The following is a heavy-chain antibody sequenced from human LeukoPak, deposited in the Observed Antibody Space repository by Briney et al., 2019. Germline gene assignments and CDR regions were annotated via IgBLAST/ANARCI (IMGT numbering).Heavy chain of an antibody. CDR1: GGSISSYY. Sequence: SETLSLTCTVSGGSISSYYWSWIRQPPGKGPEWIGYIYYSGSTNYNPSLKSRVTISVDTSKNQFSLKLSSVTAADTAVYYCAKSGYDSSGSLAFDIWGQGTMVTVSS. J-gene: IGHJ3*02. D-gene: IGHD3-22*01. V-gene: IGHV4-59*01. CDR2: IYYSGST. CDR3: AKSGYDSSGSLAFDI.